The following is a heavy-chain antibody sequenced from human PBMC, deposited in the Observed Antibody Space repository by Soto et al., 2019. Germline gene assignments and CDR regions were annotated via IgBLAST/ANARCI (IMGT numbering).Heavy chain of an antibody. V-gene: IGHV1-69*13. CDR3: ARARREIVVVRVISGAFDI. D-gene: IGHD3-22*01. Sequence: SVKVSCKASGGTFSSYAISWVRQAPGQGLEWMGGIIPIFGTANYAQKFQGRVTITADESTSTAYMELSSLRSEDTAVYYCARARREIVVVRVISGAFDIWGQGTMVTV. J-gene: IGHJ3*02. CDR2: IIPIFGTA. CDR1: GGTFSSYA.